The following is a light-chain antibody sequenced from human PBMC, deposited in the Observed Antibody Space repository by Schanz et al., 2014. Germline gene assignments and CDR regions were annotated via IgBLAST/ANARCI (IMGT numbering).Light chain of an antibody. CDR1: QSISSH. J-gene: IGKJ2*01. CDR3: QQSLSSPLYT. V-gene: IGKV1-39*01. Sequence: DIQMTQSPSSLSASVGDRVTITCRASQSISSHLNWYQHKPGKAPKLLIHAASTLQRGVPSRFSGSGSGTDFTLTISSLQPEDFATYYCQQSLSSPLYTFAQGTKLEIK. CDR2: AAS.